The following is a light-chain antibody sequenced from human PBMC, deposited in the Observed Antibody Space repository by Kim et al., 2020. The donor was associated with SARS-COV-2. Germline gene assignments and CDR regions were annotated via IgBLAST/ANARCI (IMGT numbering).Light chain of an antibody. CDR1: KLGDKY. CDR3: QAWDSSTAYV. CDR2: QDS. J-gene: IGLJ1*01. Sequence: SYELTQPPSVSVSPGQTASITCSGDKLGDKYACWYQQKPGQSPVLVIYQDSKRPSGIPERFSGSNSGSTATLTISGTQAMDEADYYCQAWDSSTAYVFGT. V-gene: IGLV3-1*01.